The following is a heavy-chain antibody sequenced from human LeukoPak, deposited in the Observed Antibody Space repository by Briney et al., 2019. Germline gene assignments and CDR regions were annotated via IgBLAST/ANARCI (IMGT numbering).Heavy chain of an antibody. Sequence: GGSLRLSCAASGFTFSNAWMSWVRQAPGKGLEWVGRIKSKTDGGTTDYAATVKGRFTIAREEKKKTMYLQMNSLKTEDTAVYYCTTDGVVPAAIAVLTFHWGQGTLVTVSS. CDR3: TTDGVVPAAIAVLTFH. CDR1: GFTFSNAW. V-gene: IGHV3-15*01. CDR2: IKSKTDGGTT. J-gene: IGHJ4*02. D-gene: IGHD2-2*01.